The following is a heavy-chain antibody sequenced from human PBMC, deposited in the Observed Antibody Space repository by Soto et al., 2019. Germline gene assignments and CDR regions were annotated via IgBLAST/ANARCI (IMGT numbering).Heavy chain of an antibody. CDR3: ASNTEFQFDY. V-gene: IGHV4-34*01. J-gene: IGHJ4*02. Sequence: QVQLQQWGAGLLKPSETLSLTCAVFGGSFSAHNWNWIRHSPGKGPEWIGEISHRGGTNHNPSLKSRVTMSVDTSKSQLSLKQSSVTAADTALYYCASNTEFQFDYWGQRSLVIVSS. CDR1: GGSFSAHN. CDR2: ISHRGGT.